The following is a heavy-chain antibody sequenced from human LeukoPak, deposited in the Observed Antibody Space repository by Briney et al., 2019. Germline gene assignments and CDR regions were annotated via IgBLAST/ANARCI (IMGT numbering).Heavy chain of an antibody. CDR1: GSSLSTSGVG. CDR2: IYWNDDK. V-gene: IGHV2-5*01. D-gene: IGHD2-2*01. Sequence: SGPALVKPTQTLTLTCTFSGSSLSTSGVGVGWIRQPPGKALEWLALIYWNDDKRYSPSLKSRLTITKDTSKNQVVLTMTNMDPVDTATYYCAHSSHIVVVPAATNWFDPWGQGTLVTVSS. J-gene: IGHJ5*02. CDR3: AHSSHIVVVPAATNWFDP.